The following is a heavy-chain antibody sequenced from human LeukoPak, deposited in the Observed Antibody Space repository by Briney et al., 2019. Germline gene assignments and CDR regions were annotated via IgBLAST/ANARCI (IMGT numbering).Heavy chain of an antibody. Sequence: ASVKVSCKASGYTFTSYYMHWVRQAPGQGVEWMGIINPSGGSTSYAQKFQGRVTMTRDTSISTAYIELSRLRSDDTAVYYCARDLKMGYSSGRYSWGTGSSNDYWGQGTLVTVSS. V-gene: IGHV1-46*01. J-gene: IGHJ4*02. CDR1: GYTFTSYY. D-gene: IGHD6-19*01. CDR3: ARDLKMGYSSGRYSWGTGSSNDY. CDR2: INPSGGST.